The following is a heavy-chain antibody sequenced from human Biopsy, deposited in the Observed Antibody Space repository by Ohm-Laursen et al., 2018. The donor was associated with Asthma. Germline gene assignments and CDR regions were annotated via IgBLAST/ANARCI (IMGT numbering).Heavy chain of an antibody. J-gene: IGHJ6*02. CDR1: GYTFNSAG. CDR3: ARAVDYSHYYGIDV. V-gene: IGHV1-18*01. Sequence: ASVKVSCKTSGYTFNSAGITWVRQAPGQGLEWMGWISVYNGNTKVAQKLLDRVTMITDTSTSTAYMELRSLRSDDTAVYFCARAVDYSHYYGIDVWGQGTTVTVS. D-gene: IGHD3-10*01. CDR2: ISVYNGNT.